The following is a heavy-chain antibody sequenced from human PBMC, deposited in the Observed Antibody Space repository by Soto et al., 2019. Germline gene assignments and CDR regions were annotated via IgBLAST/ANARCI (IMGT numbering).Heavy chain of an antibody. V-gene: IGHV3-23*01. D-gene: IGHD5-18*01. CDR3: AKSPGGLDGYNSDYYGMDV. CDR1: GLTFSTYA. J-gene: IGHJ6*02. CDR2: IGGSGTGGRT. Sequence: EVHLLESGGDVVQPGGSLRLSCTASGLTFSTYAMSWVRQAPGKGLEWVSAIGGSGTGGRTYYADTVKGRFTISRDNSKNTVYLQMNSLGADDTAVYYGAKSPGGLDGYNSDYYGMDVWGQGTTVTVSS.